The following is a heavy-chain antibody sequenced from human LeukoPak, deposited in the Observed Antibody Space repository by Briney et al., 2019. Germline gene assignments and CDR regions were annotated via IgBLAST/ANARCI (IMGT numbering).Heavy chain of an antibody. D-gene: IGHD3-3*01. J-gene: IGHJ4*02. Sequence: GGSLRLSCAASGFTFSSYLMTWVRQAPGKGLEWVSGISGSGGSTYYADSVKGRFTISRDNSKNTLYLQMNSLRAEDTAVYYCAKGNTIFGVVIPLDYWGQGTLVTVSS. V-gene: IGHV3-23*01. CDR2: ISGSGGST. CDR3: AKGNTIFGVVIPLDY. CDR1: GFTFSSYL.